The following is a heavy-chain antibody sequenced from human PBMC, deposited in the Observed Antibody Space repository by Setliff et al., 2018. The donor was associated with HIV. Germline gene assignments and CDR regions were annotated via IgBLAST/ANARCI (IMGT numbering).Heavy chain of an antibody. CDR3: ARGGPESSFGYDWFDP. CDR1: GYTFTSYY. Sequence: ASVKVSCKASGYTFTSYYVHFVRQAPGQGPEWMGIINPNGGSTNYAQKFEGRVAMTADTSTNNVHMYLSSLRSEDTAIYYCARGGPESSFGYDWFDPWGQGTPVTVSS. CDR2: INPNGGST. V-gene: IGHV1-46*01. J-gene: IGHJ5*02. D-gene: IGHD2-2*03.